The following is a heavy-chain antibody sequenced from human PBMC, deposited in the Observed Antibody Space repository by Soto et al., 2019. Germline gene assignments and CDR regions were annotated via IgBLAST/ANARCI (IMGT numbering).Heavy chain of an antibody. D-gene: IGHD3-9*01. J-gene: IGHJ4*02. CDR2: ISGNGGGT. Sequence: GGSLRLSCAASGFTFSNYAMSWVHQAPGKGLEWVSAISGNGGGTYYADTVKGRFTISRDNSKNTLYLHMNSLRAEDTALYYCAKDPYYDILTGYPHFDYWGQGTLVTVSS. CDR1: GFTFSNYA. CDR3: AKDPYYDILTGYPHFDY. V-gene: IGHV3-23*01.